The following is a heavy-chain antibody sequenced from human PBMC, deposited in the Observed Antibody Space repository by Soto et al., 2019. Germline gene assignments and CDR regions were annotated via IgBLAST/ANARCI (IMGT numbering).Heavy chain of an antibody. CDR1: GYTLTELS. D-gene: IGHD5-18*01. V-gene: IGHV1-24*01. CDR2: FDPEDGET. Sequence: ASVKVSCKVSGYTLTELSMHWVRQAPGKGLEWMGGFDPEDGETIYAQKFQGRVTMTEDTSTDTAYMELSSLRSEDTAVYYCATRDTAMAGPNFYYYGMDVWGQGTTVTVSS. CDR3: ATRDTAMAGPNFYYYGMDV. J-gene: IGHJ6*02.